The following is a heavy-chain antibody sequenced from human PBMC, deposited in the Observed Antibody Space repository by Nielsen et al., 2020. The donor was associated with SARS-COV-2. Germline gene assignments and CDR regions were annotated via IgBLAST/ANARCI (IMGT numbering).Heavy chain of an antibody. CDR2: ISWNSGSI. D-gene: IGHD1-14*01. J-gene: IGHJ6*02. CDR3: ASLVQPDYYGMDV. Sequence: GGSLRLSCAASGFTFDDYAMHWVRQAPGKGLEWVSGISWNSGSIGYADSVKGRFTISRDNAKNSLYLQMNSLRAEDTALYYCASLVQPDYYGMDVWGQGTTVIVSS. CDR1: GFTFDDYA. V-gene: IGHV3-9*01.